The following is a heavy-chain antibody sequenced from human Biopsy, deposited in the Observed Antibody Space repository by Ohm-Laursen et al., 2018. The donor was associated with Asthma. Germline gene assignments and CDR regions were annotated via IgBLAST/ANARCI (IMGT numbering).Heavy chain of an antibody. Sequence: SLRLSCTASGFSFSNYGMHWVRQAPGKGLDWVAVISFDGTNRNYTDSVKGRFTISRDNSRNTLHLEMNSLRAEDTAVYFCAKDVFPGWELRRGPDSWGQGTLVTVSS. D-gene: IGHD1-26*01. CDR2: ISFDGTNR. J-gene: IGHJ4*02. V-gene: IGHV3-30*18. CDR3: AKDVFPGWELRRGPDS. CDR1: GFSFSNYG.